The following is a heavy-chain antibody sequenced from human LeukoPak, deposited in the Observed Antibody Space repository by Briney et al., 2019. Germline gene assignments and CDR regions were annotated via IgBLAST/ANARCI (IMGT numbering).Heavy chain of an antibody. V-gene: IGHV1-69*13. CDR1: GGTFSSYA. D-gene: IGHD3-10*01. J-gene: IGHJ6*03. CDR3: ARLYGSGSYYPYYYYMDV. Sequence: SVKVSCKASGGTFSSYAISWVRQAPGQGLEWMGGIIPIFGTANYAQKFQGRVTITADESTSTAYMEPSSLRSEDTAVYYCARLYGSGSYYPYYYYMDVWGKGTTVTISS. CDR2: IIPIFGTA.